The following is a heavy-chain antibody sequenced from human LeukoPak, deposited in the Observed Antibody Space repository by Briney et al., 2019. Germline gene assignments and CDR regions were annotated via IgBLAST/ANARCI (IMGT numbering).Heavy chain of an antibody. V-gene: IGHV4-4*09. J-gene: IGHJ4*02. CDR3: ARQGGYYYDSSGYIDY. D-gene: IGHD3-22*01. CDR2: IYTSGST. Sequence: PSETLSLTCTVSGGSISSYYWSWIRQPPGKGLEWIGYIYTSGSTNYNPSLKSRGTISVDTSKNQFSLKLSSVTAADTAVYYCARQGGYYYDSSGYIDYWGQGTLVTVSS. CDR1: GGSISSYY.